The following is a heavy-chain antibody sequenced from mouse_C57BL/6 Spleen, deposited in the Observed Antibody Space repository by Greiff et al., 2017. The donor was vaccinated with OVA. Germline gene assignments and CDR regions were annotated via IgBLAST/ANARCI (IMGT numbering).Heavy chain of an antibody. CDR3: ARVNSNLYYFDY. J-gene: IGHJ2*01. D-gene: IGHD2-5*01. V-gene: IGHV3-6*01. CDR2: ISYDGSN. CDR1: GYSITSGYY. Sequence: EVQLQESGPGLVKPSQSLSLTCSVTGYSITSGYYWNWIRQFPGNKLEWMGYISYDGSNNYNPSLKNRISITRDTSKNQFFLKLNSVTTEDTATYYCARVNSNLYYFDYWGQGTTLTVSS.